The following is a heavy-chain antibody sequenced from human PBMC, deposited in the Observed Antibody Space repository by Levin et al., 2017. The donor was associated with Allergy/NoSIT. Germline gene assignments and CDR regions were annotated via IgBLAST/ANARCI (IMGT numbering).Heavy chain of an antibody. V-gene: IGHV4-39*01. CDR2: IYYSGST. Sequence: SETLSLTCTVSGGSISSSSYYWGWIRQPPGKGLEWIGSIYYSGSTYYNPSLKSRVTISVDTSKNQFSLKLSSVTAADTAVYYCARHGRGSYHGYFQHWGQGTLVTVSS. CDR1: GGSISSSSYY. J-gene: IGHJ1*01. CDR3: ARHGRGSYHGYFQH. D-gene: IGHD1-26*01.